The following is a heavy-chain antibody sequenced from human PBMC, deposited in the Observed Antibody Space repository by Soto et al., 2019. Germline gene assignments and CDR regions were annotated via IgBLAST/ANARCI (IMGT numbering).Heavy chain of an antibody. CDR3: ARRRYCGVDYYLKFYYGMDV. V-gene: IGHV1-69*02. CDR2: IIPVLGVT. D-gene: IGHD2-21*02. CDR1: GSTFSSYT. J-gene: IGHJ6*02. Sequence: QVQLVQSGAEVRKPGSSVEVSCMASGSTFSSYTVNWVRQAPGQGLEWIGRIIPVLGVTHYARRFQGRVTIPADSSRKPAYMELTSLTSEDTAVYYWARRRYCGVDYYLKFYYGMDVWGQGTTVTVSS.